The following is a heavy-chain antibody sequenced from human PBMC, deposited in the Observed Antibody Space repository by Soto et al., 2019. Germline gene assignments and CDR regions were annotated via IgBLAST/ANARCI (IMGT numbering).Heavy chain of an antibody. V-gene: IGHV3-66*01. D-gene: IGHD4-17*01. CDR1: GFTVSNNY. CDR3: ARLTTVTYWYFDL. CDR2: IYSGGST. Sequence: EVQLVESGGDLVQPGGSLRLSCAAASGFTVSNNYMGWVRQAPGKGLEWVSIIYSGGSTYYGDSVKGRFTISRDNSKNTLYLQMNSQRAEVTAVYYCARLTTVTYWYFDLWGRGTLVTVSS. J-gene: IGHJ2*01.